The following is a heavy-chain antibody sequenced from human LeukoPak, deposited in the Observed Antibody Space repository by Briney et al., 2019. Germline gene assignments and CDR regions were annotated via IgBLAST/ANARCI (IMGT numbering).Heavy chain of an antibody. CDR1: GYTFTSYY. Sequence: ASVKVSCKASGYTFTSYYMHWVRQAPGQGLEWMGIINPSGGSTSYAQKFQGRVTMTRDTSTSTVYMELSSLRSEDTAVYYCAREFVKDYGDYVTDYWGQGILVTVSS. D-gene: IGHD4-17*01. CDR2: INPSGGST. J-gene: IGHJ4*02. V-gene: IGHV1-46*01. CDR3: AREFVKDYGDYVTDY.